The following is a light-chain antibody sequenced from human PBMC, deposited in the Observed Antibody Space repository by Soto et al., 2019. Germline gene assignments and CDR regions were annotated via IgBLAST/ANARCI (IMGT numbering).Light chain of an antibody. J-gene: IGKJ3*01. CDR3: QQLNSYPRGGP. CDR1: QGISSY. Sequence: DIQLTQSPSFLSASVGDRVTITCRASQGISSYLAWYQQKPGKAPKLLIYAASTLQSGVPSRFSGSGSGTEFTLTISSLQPEDFATYYFQQLNSYPRGGPFGPGTKVDIK. CDR2: AAS. V-gene: IGKV1-9*01.